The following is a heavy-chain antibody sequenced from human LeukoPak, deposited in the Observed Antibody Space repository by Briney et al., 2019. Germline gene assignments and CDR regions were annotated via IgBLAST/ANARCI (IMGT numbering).Heavy chain of an antibody. V-gene: IGHV3-30*03. CDR3: RTEWNSSGWRGVVDS. CDR1: LSTLCIYG. Sequence: QPGRSLRLSCAPSLSTLCIYGIQGGRQAPGKGLEWVALISYTGGNKYYADSVKGRFTISRDKFNNTLYLQVNSLRAYGPTVEYSRTEWNSSGWRGVVDSWGQGTLVTVSS. CDR2: ISYTGGNK. D-gene: IGHD6-19*01. J-gene: IGHJ4*02.